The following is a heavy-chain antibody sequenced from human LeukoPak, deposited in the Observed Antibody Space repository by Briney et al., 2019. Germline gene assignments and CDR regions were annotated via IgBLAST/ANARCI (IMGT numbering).Heavy chain of an antibody. CDR3: ARDFGFSGSWFGELDDY. Sequence: GGSLRLSCAASGFTFSSYSMNWVRQAPGKGLEWVSSISSSSSYIYYADSVKGRFTISRDNAKNSLYLQMNSLRAEDTAVYCCARDFGFSGSWFGELDDYWGQGTLVTVSS. V-gene: IGHV3-21*01. CDR2: ISSSSSYI. D-gene: IGHD3-10*01. CDR1: GFTFSSYS. J-gene: IGHJ4*02.